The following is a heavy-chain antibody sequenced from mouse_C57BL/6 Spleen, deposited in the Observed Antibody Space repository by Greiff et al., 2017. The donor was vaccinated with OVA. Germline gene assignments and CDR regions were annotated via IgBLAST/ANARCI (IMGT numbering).Heavy chain of an antibody. D-gene: IGHD1-1*01. J-gene: IGHJ2*01. V-gene: IGHV1-54*01. CDR3: ARPNYYGSTRDY. Sequence: VQVVESGAELVRPGTSVKVSCKASGYAFTNYLIEWVKQRPGQGLEWIGVINPGSGGTNYNEKFKGKATLTADKSSSTAYMQLSSLTSEDSAVYFCARPNYYGSTRDYWGQGTTLTVSS. CDR1: GYAFTNYL. CDR2: INPGSGGT.